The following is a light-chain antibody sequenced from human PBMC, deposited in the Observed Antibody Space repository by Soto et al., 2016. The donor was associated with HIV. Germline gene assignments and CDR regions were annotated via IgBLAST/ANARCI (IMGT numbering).Light chain of an antibody. J-gene: IGKJ2*01. V-gene: IGKV1-6*01. CDR2: ATS. Sequence: IQMTQSPSSLSLSIGDRVSITCRASQSISTYLNWYQQKPGRAPKLLIYATSSLGGGVPSRFSGSGSGTDFTLTISSLQPEDSASYFCLQDYDRPYTFGQGTKLEIK. CDR3: LQDYDRPYT. CDR1: QSISTY.